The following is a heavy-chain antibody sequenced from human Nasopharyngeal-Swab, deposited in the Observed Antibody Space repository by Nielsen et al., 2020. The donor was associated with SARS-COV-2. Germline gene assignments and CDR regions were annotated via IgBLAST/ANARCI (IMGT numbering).Heavy chain of an antibody. V-gene: IGHV1-3*04. J-gene: IGHJ4*02. CDR1: GYTFTSYA. CDR3: VRAYYDSGGFSNPFDN. Sequence: ASMKVSCKASGYTFTSYAIHWVRQAPGQRLEWMGWINTGNGVTKYSEKFQDRVTITRDTLANIAYMDLSSLRSEDTAVYYCVRAYYDSGGFSNPFDNWGQGTLVTVPS. D-gene: IGHD3-22*01. CDR2: INTGNGVT.